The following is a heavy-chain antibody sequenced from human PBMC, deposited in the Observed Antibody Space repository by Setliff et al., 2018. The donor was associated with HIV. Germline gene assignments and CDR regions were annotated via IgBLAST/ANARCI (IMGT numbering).Heavy chain of an antibody. Sequence: PSETLSLTCTVSGGSISSDYWSWIRQPPGKGLEWIGYIYYSGSTNYNPSLKSRVTISVATSKNQFSLKLNSVTIADTAVYYCARSRTSSGYYGVTGYGMDVWGQGTTVTVSS. V-gene: IGHV4-59*01. CDR3: ARSRTSSGYYGVTGYGMDV. J-gene: IGHJ6*02. CDR2: IYYSGST. D-gene: IGHD3-22*01. CDR1: GGSISSDY.